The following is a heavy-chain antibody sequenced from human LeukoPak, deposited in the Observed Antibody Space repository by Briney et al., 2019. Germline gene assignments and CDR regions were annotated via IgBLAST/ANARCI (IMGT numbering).Heavy chain of an antibody. D-gene: IGHD2-2*01. CDR2: ISSNGGST. J-gene: IGHJ5*02. CDR1: GFTFSSYA. CDR3: ARAEEYCSSTSCLNWFDP. Sequence: GGSLRLSCAASGFTFSSYAMHWVRQAPGKGLEYVSAISSNGGSTYYANSVKGRFTISRDNSKNTLYLQMGSLRAEDMAVYYCARAEEYCSSTSCLNWFDPWGQGTLVTVSS. V-gene: IGHV3-64*01.